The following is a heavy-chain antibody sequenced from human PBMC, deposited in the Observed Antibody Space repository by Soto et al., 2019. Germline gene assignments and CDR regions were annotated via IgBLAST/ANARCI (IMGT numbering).Heavy chain of an antibody. J-gene: IGHJ3*02. Sequence: ASVKVSCKASGYTFTSDGISWVRQAPGQGLEWMGWISAYNGNTNYAQKLQGRVTMTTDTSTSTAYMELRSLRSDDTAVYYCARTPTPITTIVVVIEGAFDIWGQWTMVAV. CDR1: GYTFTSDG. D-gene: IGHD3-22*01. V-gene: IGHV1-18*01. CDR2: ISAYNGNT. CDR3: ARTPTPITTIVVVIEGAFDI.